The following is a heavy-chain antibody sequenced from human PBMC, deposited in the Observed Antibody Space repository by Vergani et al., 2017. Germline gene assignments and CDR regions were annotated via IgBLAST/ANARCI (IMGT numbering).Heavy chain of an antibody. CDR1: GGSVSSGSYY. V-gene: IGHV4-61*01. CDR3: ASPEMDYDSSGYSPFDY. Sequence: QVQLQESGPGLVKPSETLSLTCTVSGGSVSSGSYYWSWIRQPPGKGLEWIGYIYYSGSTNYNPSLKSRVTISVDTSKNQFSLKLSSVTAADTAVYYCASPEMDYDSSGYSPFDYWGQGTLVTVSS. J-gene: IGHJ4*02. CDR2: IYYSGST. D-gene: IGHD3-22*01.